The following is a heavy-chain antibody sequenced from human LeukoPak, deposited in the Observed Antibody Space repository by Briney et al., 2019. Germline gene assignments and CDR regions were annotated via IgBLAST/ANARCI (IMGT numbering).Heavy chain of an antibody. J-gene: IGHJ4*02. CDR2: SNPNSGST. CDR1: GYTFTGYY. D-gene: IGHD2-2*01. Sequence: ASVKVSCKASGYTFTGYYIHWVRRAPGQGLEGMGWSNPNSGSTNYAQEFQGRVTMTRDTSNSTAYMELARLRSDDTAVYYCARTCSNIRCHGFDYWGQGTLVTVSS. V-gene: IGHV1-2*02. CDR3: ARTCSNIRCHGFDY.